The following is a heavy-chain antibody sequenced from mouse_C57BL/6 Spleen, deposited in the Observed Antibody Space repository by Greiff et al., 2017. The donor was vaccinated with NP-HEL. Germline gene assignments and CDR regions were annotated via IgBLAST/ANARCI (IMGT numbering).Heavy chain of an antibody. CDR2: IYPGDGDT. D-gene: IGHD2-3*01. V-gene: IGHV1-82*01. Sequence: VQLQQSGPELVKPGASVKISCKASGYAFSSSWMNWVKQRPGKGLEWIGRIYPGDGDTNYNGKFKGKATLTADKSSSTAYMQLSSLTSEDSAVYFCARHDDGYSWFAYWGQGTLVTVSA. CDR1: GYAFSSSW. CDR3: ARHDDGYSWFAY. J-gene: IGHJ3*01.